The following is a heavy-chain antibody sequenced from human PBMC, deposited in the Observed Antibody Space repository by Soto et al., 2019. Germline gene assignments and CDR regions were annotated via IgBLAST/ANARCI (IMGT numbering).Heavy chain of an antibody. V-gene: IGHV1-18*01. CDR2: ISAYNGNT. J-gene: IGHJ4*02. Sequence: QVQLVQSGAEVKKAGASVKVSCKASGYTFSSYDISWVRQAPGHGLEWMGWISAYNGNTNYAQRLQGRVTMTTDTSXSXXNMELRSLISDDTAVYYCAREEGDWRGYYVRYFDYWGKGPLVTVSS. D-gene: IGHD1-26*01. CDR3: AREEGDWRGYYVRYFDY. CDR1: GYTFSSYD.